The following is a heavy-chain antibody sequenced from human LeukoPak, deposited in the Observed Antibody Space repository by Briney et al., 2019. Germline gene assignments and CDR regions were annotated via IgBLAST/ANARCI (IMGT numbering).Heavy chain of an antibody. V-gene: IGHV1-69*06. CDR3: ASPKDPYYYYYYMDV. Sequence: ASVKVSCKASGYTFTSYGISWVRQAPGQGLEWMGGIIPIFGTANYAQKFQGRVTITADKSTSTAYMELSSLRSEDTAVYYCASPKDPYYYYYYMDVWGKGTTVTVSS. J-gene: IGHJ6*03. CDR1: GYTFTSYG. CDR2: IIPIFGTA.